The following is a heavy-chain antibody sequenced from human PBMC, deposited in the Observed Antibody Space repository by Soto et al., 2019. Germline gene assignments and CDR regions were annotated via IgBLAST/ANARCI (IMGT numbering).Heavy chain of an antibody. Sequence: GGSLRLSCAASGFTFSSYGMHWVRQAPGKGLEWVAVIWYDGSNKYYADSVKGRFTISRDNSKNTLYLQMNSLRAEDTAVYYCARVGHYDILTEMGYWGQGTLVTVSS. CDR1: GFTFSSYG. J-gene: IGHJ4*02. V-gene: IGHV3-33*01. CDR2: IWYDGSNK. CDR3: ARVGHYDILTEMGY. D-gene: IGHD3-9*01.